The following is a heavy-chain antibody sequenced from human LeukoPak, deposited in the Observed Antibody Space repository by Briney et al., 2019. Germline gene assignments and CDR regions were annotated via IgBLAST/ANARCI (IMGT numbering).Heavy chain of an antibody. CDR3: ARDGEMATIENYFEY. D-gene: IGHD5-24*01. CDR2: IYHRGNS. Sequence: SETLSLTCTVSGGSISTAHWWNWVRQSPGKGLEWIGEIYHRGNSNYNPSLKSRVSISVDTSKNQFSLKVTSLTAADTAVYYCARDGEMATIENYFEYWGQGTLVTVSS. V-gene: IGHV4-4*02. CDR1: GGSISTAHW. J-gene: IGHJ4*02.